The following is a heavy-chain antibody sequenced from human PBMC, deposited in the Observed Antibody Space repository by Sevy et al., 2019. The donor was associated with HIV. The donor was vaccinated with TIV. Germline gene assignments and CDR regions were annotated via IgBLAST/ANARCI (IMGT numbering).Heavy chain of an antibody. CDR2: IKQDGSKK. Sequence: GLLRLSCAASGFTFSDYWMSWVRQAPEKGLEWVANIKQDGSKKYYVDSVKGRFIMSRDNAKNSLYLEMNSLRAEDTAVYYCARLKLHYDPYYFDLWGQGTLVTVSS. CDR3: ARLKLHYDPYYFDL. D-gene: IGHD3-16*01. J-gene: IGHJ4*02. V-gene: IGHV3-7*01. CDR1: GFTFSDYW.